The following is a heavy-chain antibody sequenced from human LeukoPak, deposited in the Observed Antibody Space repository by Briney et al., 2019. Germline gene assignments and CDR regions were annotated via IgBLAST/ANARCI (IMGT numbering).Heavy chain of an antibody. CDR2: ISAFNGET. CDR3: ARETGIHAFDI. CDR1: GYTFTSHG. V-gene: IGHV1-18*01. D-gene: IGHD1-1*01. J-gene: IGHJ3*02. Sequence: GASVKVSRKTYGYTFTSHGISWVRQAPGQGLEWMGWISAFNGETHYAQNLQGRVTMTTDTSTSTAYMELRSLRFDDTAVYYCARETGIHAFDIWGQGTMVTVSS.